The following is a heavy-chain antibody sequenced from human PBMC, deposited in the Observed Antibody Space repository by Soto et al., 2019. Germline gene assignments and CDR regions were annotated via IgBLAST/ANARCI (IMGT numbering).Heavy chain of an antibody. J-gene: IGHJ4*02. V-gene: IGHV3-74*01. CDR3: ARRRGSSGWKTNFDY. D-gene: IGHD6-19*01. Sequence: EVQLVESGGGLVQPGGSLGLSCAASGFTFSSYGWNWVRQPPGKGLVWVSRINSDGGSTSYADSVKGRFTISRDNAKNTLYLQMNSLRAEDTAVYYCARRRGSSGWKTNFDYWGQGTLVTVSS. CDR2: INSDGGST. CDR1: GFTFSSYG.